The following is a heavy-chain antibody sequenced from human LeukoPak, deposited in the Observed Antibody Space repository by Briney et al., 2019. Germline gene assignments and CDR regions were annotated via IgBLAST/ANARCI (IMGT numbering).Heavy chain of an antibody. CDR1: GFTFSSYW. CDR2: INSDGSST. CDR3: ARMTVTTVGGYYYYYMDV. J-gene: IGHJ6*03. Sequence: PGGSLRLSCAASGFTFSSYWMHWVRQAPGKGLVWVSRINSDGSSTSYADSVKGRFTISRDNAKNTLYLQMNSLRAEGTAVYYCARMTVTTVGGYYYYYMDVWGKGTTVTISS. V-gene: IGHV3-74*01. D-gene: IGHD4-23*01.